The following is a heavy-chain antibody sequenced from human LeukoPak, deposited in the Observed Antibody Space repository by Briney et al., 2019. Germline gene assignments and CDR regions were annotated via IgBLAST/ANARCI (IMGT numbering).Heavy chain of an antibody. V-gene: IGHV1-18*01. D-gene: IGHD3-22*01. CDR1: GYTFTSYG. CDR3: ARDRRYYYDSSGYYYPFDY. Sequence: ASVTVSCKASGYTFTSYGICWVRQPPGQGLEWMGWISLTNGRTNYSQKLHGRVTITTDASTSTGYMKLRSLRSDDTAVYYCARDRRYYYDSSGYYYPFDYWGQGTLVTLSS. CDR2: ISLTNGRT. J-gene: IGHJ4*02.